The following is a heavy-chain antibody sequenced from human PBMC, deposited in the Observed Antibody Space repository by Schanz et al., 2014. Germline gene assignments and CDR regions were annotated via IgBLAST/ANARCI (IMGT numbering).Heavy chain of an antibody. V-gene: IGHV3-23*04. J-gene: IGHJ4*02. CDR3: ARDKGGYYPFDY. CDR2: LSGSGAGT. CDR1: GFTFSSYG. D-gene: IGHD3-3*01. Sequence: EVQLVESGGGLVKPGGSLRLSCAASGFTFSSYGMHWVRQAPGKGLEWVSTLSGSGAGTFYADSVKGRFTISRDNSKNTLFLQMSSLRAEDTAVYYCARDKGGYYPFDYWGQGTLVTVSS.